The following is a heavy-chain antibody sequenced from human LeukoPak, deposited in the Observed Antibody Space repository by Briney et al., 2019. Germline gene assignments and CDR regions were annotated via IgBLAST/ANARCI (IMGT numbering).Heavy chain of an antibody. Sequence: SQTLSLACTVSGGSISRDYWSWIRQPPGKGLEWIGYIYYTGGTNYNPSLKSRVTISVDTSKNQFSLKLSSVTAADTAVYYCARDRPGGSTLDYWAREPWSPSPQ. CDR1: GGSISRDY. J-gene: IGHJ4*02. CDR3: ARDRPGGSTLDY. D-gene: IGHD2-15*01. CDR2: IYYTGGT. V-gene: IGHV4-59*01.